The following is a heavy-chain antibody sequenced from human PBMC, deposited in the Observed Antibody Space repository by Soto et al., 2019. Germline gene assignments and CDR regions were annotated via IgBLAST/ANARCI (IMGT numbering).Heavy chain of an antibody. CDR3: ARTNRDCHYYGMDV. D-gene: IGHD2-21*02. Sequence: AXETLSLTCGVSGDSISSSNWWTCVRQPPGEGLEWIAKIDHNGVANYNPSLEGRVTISKDNSKNQIFLKMTSVTAADSAVYYCARTNRDCHYYGMDVWGQGTTVTGSS. V-gene: IGHV4-4*02. J-gene: IGHJ6*02. CDR2: IDHNGVA. CDR1: GDSISSSNW.